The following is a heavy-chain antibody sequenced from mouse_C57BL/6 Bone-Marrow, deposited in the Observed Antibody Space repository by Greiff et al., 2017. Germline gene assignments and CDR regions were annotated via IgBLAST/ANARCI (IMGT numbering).Heavy chain of an antibody. CDR3: ARRAGDYEDY. D-gene: IGHD2-4*01. Sequence: QVTLKESGPGILQSSQTLSLTCSFSGFSLSTSGMGVSWIRQPSGKGLEWLAHIYWDDDKRYNPSLKSRLTISKDTSRNQVFLKITSVDTADTATYYCARRAGDYEDYWGQGTTLPGSS. J-gene: IGHJ2*01. CDR1: GFSLSTSGMG. CDR2: IYWDDDK. V-gene: IGHV8-12*01.